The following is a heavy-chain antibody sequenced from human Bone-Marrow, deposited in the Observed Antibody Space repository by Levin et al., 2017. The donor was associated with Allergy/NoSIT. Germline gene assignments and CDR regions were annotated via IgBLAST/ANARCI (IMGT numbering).Heavy chain of an antibody. CDR1: GFSFSNYW. CDR2: INIDGTST. V-gene: IGHV3-74*01. CDR3: VREGATGVVGSDFDH. D-gene: IGHD5-24*01. Sequence: GESLKISCAASGFSFSNYWMHWVRQAPGKGLAWVSRINIDGTSTSYADSVKGRFTISRDNAKSTLYLQMNSLRAEDTAVYYCVREGATGVVGSDFDHWGQGTLVTVSS. J-gene: IGHJ4*02.